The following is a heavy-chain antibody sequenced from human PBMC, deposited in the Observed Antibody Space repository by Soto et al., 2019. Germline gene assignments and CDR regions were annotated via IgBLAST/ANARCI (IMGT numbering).Heavy chain of an antibody. V-gene: IGHV3-33*01. Sequence: GESLKISCAASGFTFSSYGMHWVRQAPGKGLEWVAVIWYDGSNKYYADSVKGRFTISRDNSKNTLYLQMNSLRAEDTAVYYCARDRGYVGSADAFDIWGQGTMVTVSS. CDR1: GFTFSSYG. CDR3: ARDRGYVGSADAFDI. D-gene: IGHD2-15*01. J-gene: IGHJ3*02. CDR2: IWYDGSNK.